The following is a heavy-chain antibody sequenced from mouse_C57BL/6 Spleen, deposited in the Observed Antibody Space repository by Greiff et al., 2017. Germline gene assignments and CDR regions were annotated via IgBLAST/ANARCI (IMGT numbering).Heavy chain of an antibody. D-gene: IGHD2-5*01. CDR2: INPGSGGT. CDR1: GYAFTNYL. Sequence: VQLQQSGAELVRPGTSVKVSCKASGYAFTNYLIEWVKQRPGQGLEWIGVINPGSGGTNYNEKFKGKATLTADKSSSTAYMQLSSLTSEDSAVYFCARGSYSNYFDYWGQGTTLTVSS. CDR3: ARGSYSNYFDY. J-gene: IGHJ2*01. V-gene: IGHV1-54*01.